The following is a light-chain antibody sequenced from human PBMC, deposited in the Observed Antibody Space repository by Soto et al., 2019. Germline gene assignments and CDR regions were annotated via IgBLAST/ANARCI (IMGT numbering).Light chain of an antibody. Sequence: DVVMTQSPVSLPVTLGQPASISCRSSESLVATDGITYLNWFHQRPGQSPRRLIYKVSDRDSGVPDRFRGSGSGTDFTLRISRVEAEDVGIDYCMQGTHWPRTFGQGTKVDIK. CDR1: ESLVATDGITY. J-gene: IGKJ1*01. CDR2: KVS. V-gene: IGKV2-30*01. CDR3: MQGTHWPRT.